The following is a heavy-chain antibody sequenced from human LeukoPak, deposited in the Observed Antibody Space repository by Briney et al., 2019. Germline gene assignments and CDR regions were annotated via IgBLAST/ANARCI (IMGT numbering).Heavy chain of an antibody. CDR3: ARTVFGAYNWFDP. V-gene: IGHV3-21*01. J-gene: IGHJ5*02. Sequence: GGSLRLSCVASGFTFSSYDMNWVRQAPGKGLGWVSSISSTSNYINYADSVKGRFTISRDNAKSSLYLQMNSLRVDDTAVYYCARTVFGAYNWFDPWGQGALVTVSS. D-gene: IGHD3-3*01. CDR2: ISSTSNYI. CDR1: GFTFSSYD.